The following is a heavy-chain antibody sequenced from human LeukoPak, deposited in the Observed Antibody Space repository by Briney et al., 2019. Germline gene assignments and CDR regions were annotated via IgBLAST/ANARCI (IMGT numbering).Heavy chain of an antibody. CDR3: ARPSIAYCGGDCSYGMDV. Sequence: SVKVSCTASGGTFSSYAISWVRQAPGQGLEWMGGIIPIFGTANYAQKFQGRVTITADESTSTAYMELSSLRSEDTAAYYCARPSIAYCGGDCSYGMDVWGQGTTVTVSS. D-gene: IGHD2-21*02. CDR2: IIPIFGTA. V-gene: IGHV1-69*01. J-gene: IGHJ6*02. CDR1: GGTFSSYA.